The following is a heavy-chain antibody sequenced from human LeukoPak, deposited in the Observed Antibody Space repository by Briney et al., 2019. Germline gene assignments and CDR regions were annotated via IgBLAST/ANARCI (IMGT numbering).Heavy chain of an antibody. CDR2: ISGGGVST. D-gene: IGHD3-10*01. CDR3: ARAGAMVRDYMDV. V-gene: IGHV3-23*01. CDR1: GFTFSSYA. Sequence: GGSLRLSCAASGFTFSSYAMTWVRQAPGKGLQWVSAISGGGVSTYYADSVKGRFTISRDNSKNTLYLQMNSLRAEDTAVYYCARAGAMVRDYMDVWGKGTTVTVSS. J-gene: IGHJ6*03.